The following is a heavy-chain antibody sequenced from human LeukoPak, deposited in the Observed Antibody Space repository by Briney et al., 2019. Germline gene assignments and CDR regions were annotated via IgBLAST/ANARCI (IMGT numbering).Heavy chain of an antibody. V-gene: IGHV4-31*03. J-gene: IGHJ5*02. CDR2: IYYSGST. CDR3: ARGEGPRWFDP. Sequence: SETLSLTCTVSGGSIHSGGFYWSWIRQHPGKGLEWIGYIYYSGSTYYNPSLKSRLTISVDTSKNQFSLKLSSVTAADTAVYYCARGEGPRWFDPWGQGTLVTVSS. CDR1: GGSIHSGGFY.